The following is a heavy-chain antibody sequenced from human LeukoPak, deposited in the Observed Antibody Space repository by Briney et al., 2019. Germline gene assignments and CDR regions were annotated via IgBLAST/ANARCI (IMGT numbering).Heavy chain of an antibody. J-gene: IGHJ1*01. V-gene: IGHV3-21*04. CDR2: ISSSSSYI. D-gene: IGHD3-22*01. CDR1: GFTFSSYS. CDR3: AKGVTMIVVVTPDFQH. Sequence: GGSLRLSCAASGFTFSSYSMNWVRQAPGKGLEWVSSISSSSSYIYYADSVKGRFTISRDNAKNSLYLQMNSLRAEDTAVYYCAKGVTMIVVVTPDFQHWGQGTLVTVSS.